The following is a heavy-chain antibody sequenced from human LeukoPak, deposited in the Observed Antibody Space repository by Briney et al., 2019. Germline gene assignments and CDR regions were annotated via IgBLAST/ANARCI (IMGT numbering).Heavy chain of an antibody. Sequence: SETLSPTCAVYGGSFSGYYWSWIRQPPGKGLEWIGEINHSGSTNYNPSLKSRVTISVDTSKNQFSLKLSSVTAADTAVYYCASSISPCSGGSCENYWGQGTLVTVSS. D-gene: IGHD2-15*01. J-gene: IGHJ4*02. CDR2: INHSGST. CDR1: GGSFSGYY. V-gene: IGHV4-34*01. CDR3: ASSISPCSGGSCENY.